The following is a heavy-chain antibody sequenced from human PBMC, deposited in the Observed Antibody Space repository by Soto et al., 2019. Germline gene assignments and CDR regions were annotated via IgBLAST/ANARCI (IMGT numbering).Heavy chain of an antibody. CDR3: ATSSSKVDYYYGMDV. CDR2: IYYSGST. Sequence: QVQLQESGPGLVKPSQTLSLTCTVSGGSISSGDYYWSWIRQPPGKGLEWIGYIYYSGSTYYNPSLNSRVTISVDTSKNQFSLKLSSVTAADTAVYYCATSSSKVDYYYGMDVWGQGTTVTVSS. CDR1: GGSISSGDYY. V-gene: IGHV4-30-4*01. J-gene: IGHJ6*02. D-gene: IGHD6-6*01.